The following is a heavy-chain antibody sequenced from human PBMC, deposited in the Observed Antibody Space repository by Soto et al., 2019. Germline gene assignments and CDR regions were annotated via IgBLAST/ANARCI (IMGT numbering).Heavy chain of an antibody. Sequence: QVQLVESGGGVVQPGRSLRLSCAASGFTFSSYAMHWVRQAPGKGLDWVAVISYHGSNEYYADSVKGRFTISRDNSKNTLYLQMNSLRAEDTAVYYCARGGCSSTSCYHWFYPWGQGTLVTVSS. CDR2: ISYHGSNE. D-gene: IGHD2-2*01. CDR3: ARGGCSSTSCYHWFYP. J-gene: IGHJ5*02. CDR1: GFTFSSYA. V-gene: IGHV3-30-3*01.